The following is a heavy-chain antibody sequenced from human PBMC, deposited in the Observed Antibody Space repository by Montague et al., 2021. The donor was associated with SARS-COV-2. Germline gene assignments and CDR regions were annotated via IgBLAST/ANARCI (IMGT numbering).Heavy chain of an antibody. V-gene: IGHV4-59*01. CDR2: IYYSGST. J-gene: IGHJ4*02. D-gene: IGHD3-22*01. CDR3: ARVHYYTGYVDS. CDR1: GGSMRDYY. Sequence: SETLSLTCTVSGGSMRDYYWSWIRQPPGEGLEWIGYIYYSGSTDYNPSLNSRVTLSLDTSKNQFSLNLRSVTAADTAFYYCARVHYYTGYVDSWGQGTLVSVCS.